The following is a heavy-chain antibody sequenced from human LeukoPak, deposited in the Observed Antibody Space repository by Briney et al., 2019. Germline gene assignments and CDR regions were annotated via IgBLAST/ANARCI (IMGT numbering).Heavy chain of an antibody. CDR3: AKGQPFYYYDSSGYYDFDS. CDR2: LGGSGGST. D-gene: IGHD3-22*01. V-gene: IGHV3-23*01. J-gene: IGHJ4*02. Sequence: GGALTLPRVASGCTFSSQAMSWVLHAPGPGEESVLALGGSGGSTYYAASVKARFTISRDNSKNTLYLQTNSLRAEDTAVYYCAKGQPFYYYDSSGYYDFDSWGQGTLVTVSS. CDR1: GCTFSSQA.